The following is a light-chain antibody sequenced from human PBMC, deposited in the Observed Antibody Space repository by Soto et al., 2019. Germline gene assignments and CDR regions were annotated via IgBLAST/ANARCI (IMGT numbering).Light chain of an antibody. CDR2: GPT. J-gene: IGKJ1*01. CDR1: QSVAKNY. CDR3: HKYATSPHT. V-gene: IGKV3-20*01. Sequence: EIVWTQSPATLSLSPGERATLSCRASQSVAKNYLAWYQHEPEQATSLLLSGPTSMATGIPDRVSGSGSETDVTLNILRLEPVEVAVYYCHKYATSPHTLGQGTKVEIK.